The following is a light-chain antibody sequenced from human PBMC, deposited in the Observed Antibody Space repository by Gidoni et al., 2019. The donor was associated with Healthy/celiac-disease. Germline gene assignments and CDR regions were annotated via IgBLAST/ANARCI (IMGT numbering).Light chain of an antibody. CDR2: LGS. V-gene: IGKV2-28*01. CDR1: QSLLHSNGYNY. J-gene: IGKJ1*01. Sequence: DIVMTQSPLSPPVTPGEPASIYCRSSQSLLHSNGYNYLDWYLQKPGQSPQLLIYLGSNRASGVPDRFSGSGSGTDFTLKISRVEAEDVGVYYCMQALQTWTFGQGTKVEIK. CDR3: MQALQTWT.